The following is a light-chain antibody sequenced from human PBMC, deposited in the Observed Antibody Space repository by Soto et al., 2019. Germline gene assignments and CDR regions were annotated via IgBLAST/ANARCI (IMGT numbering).Light chain of an antibody. Sequence: QSVLTQHASVSGSPGQSITISCAGTMRDIGAYNLVSWYQQHPGKAPQLIIYEVRNRPSGISFRFPGSKSANTASLTISGLQAEDEADYYCSSFTSKSTLIFGGGTKVTVL. CDR1: MRDIGAYNL. CDR2: EVR. CDR3: SSFTSKSTLI. V-gene: IGLV2-14*03. J-gene: IGLJ2*01.